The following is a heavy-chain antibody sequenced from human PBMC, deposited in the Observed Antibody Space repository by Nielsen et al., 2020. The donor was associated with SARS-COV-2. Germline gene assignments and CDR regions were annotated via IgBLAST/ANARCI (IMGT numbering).Heavy chain of an antibody. CDR1: GFTFDDYA. D-gene: IGHD5-12*01. CDR3: AKDMEYSGYENAFDI. Sequence: GGSLRLSCAASGFTFDDYAMHWVRQAPGKGLEWVSGISWNSGSIGYADSVKGRFTISRDNAKNSLYLQMNSLRAEDTALYYCAKDMEYSGYENAFDIWGQGTMVTVSS. J-gene: IGHJ3*02. CDR2: ISWNSGSI. V-gene: IGHV3-9*01.